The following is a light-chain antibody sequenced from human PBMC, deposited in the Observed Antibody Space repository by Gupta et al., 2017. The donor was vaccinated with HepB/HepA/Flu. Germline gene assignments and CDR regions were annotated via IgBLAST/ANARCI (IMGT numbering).Light chain of an antibody. CDR3: PSYDNSLSGFI. J-gene: IGLJ2*01. Sequence: QSVLMQPPSVSGAPGQRVTISCTGSSSNIGAGYELHWYQQLPGAAPKLVIFNHNNRPSGVPDRFSASTSGTSASLAITELQAEDEADYFCPSYDNSLSGFIFGGGPKLNVL. CDR2: NHN. CDR1: SSNIGAGYE. V-gene: IGLV1-40*01.